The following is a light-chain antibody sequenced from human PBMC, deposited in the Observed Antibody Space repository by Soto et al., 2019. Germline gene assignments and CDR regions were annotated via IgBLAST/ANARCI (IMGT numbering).Light chain of an antibody. J-gene: IGKJ2*01. CDR2: TSS. CDR1: QSSRTF. V-gene: IGKV1-39*01. CDR3: QQSDSIPYT. Sequence: DIQMTQSPSSLSASVEDRVTISCRASQSSRTFVKWYQQKSGKAPKLLIYTSSSLHSGVPARFSGSGSGTDFTLTISNLQPEDSATYYCQQSDSIPYTFGQGTSLEIK.